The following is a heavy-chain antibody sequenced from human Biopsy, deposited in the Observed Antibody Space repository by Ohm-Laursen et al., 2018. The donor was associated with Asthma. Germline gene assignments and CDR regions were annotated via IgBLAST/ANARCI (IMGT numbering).Heavy chain of an antibody. CDR1: GFAASRDY. Sequence: GSLRLSCTASGFAASRDYMFWVRQAPGKGLEWVSVIYSGGTSHTADSVRGRFTISRDYSKNTLYLQMHSLRAEDTAVYYCARGDSSNWSHYYFDYRGQGTLVTVSS. V-gene: IGHV3-53*01. D-gene: IGHD3-22*01. J-gene: IGHJ4*02. CDR2: IYSGGTS. CDR3: ARGDSSNWSHYYFDY.